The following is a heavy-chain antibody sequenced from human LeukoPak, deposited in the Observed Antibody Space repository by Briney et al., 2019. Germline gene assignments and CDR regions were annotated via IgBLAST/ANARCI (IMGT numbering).Heavy chain of an antibody. CDR2: IDSSGYT. CDR3: AKDDFGGIAVAGTAFDI. CDR1: GFTFSNYG. Sequence: PGGSLRLSCAASGFTFSNYGMNWVRQAPGKGLEWVSGIDSSGYTYYADSVKGRFTISRDNSKNTLYMQMNSLRVEDTAVYYCAKDDFGGIAVAGTAFDIWGQGTMVTVSS. V-gene: IGHV3-23*01. D-gene: IGHD6-19*01. J-gene: IGHJ3*02.